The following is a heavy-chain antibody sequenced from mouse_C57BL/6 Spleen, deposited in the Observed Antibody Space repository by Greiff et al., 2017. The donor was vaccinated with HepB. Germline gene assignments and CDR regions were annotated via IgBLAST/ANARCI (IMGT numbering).Heavy chain of an antibody. V-gene: IGHV1-55*01. CDR2: IYPGSGST. CDR3: ARRDYGNSWFAY. CDR1: GYTFTSYW. J-gene: IGHJ3*01. Sequence: VKLKQPGAELVKPGASVKMSCKASGYTFTSYWITWVKQRPGQGLEWIGDIYPGSGSTNYNEKFKSKATLTVDTSSSTAYMQLSSLTSEDSAVYYCARRDYGNSWFAYWGQGTLVTVSA. D-gene: IGHD2-1*01.